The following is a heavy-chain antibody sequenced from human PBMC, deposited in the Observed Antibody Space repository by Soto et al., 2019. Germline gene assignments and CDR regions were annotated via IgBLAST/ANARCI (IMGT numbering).Heavy chain of an antibody. CDR3: ARVGPAHYYDSSGYYSPLDY. CDR1: GDTFSSYA. V-gene: IGHV1-69*01. J-gene: IGHJ4*02. D-gene: IGHD3-22*01. CDR2: LIPMFGTA. Sequence: QVQLVQSGAEVKKPGSSVKVSCKASGDTFSSYAINWVRQAPGQGLEWMGGLIPMFGTANYAQKFKGRVTITAGESTSTVYMELSSLRSEDTAVYYCARVGPAHYYDSSGYYSPLDYWGQGTLVTVSS.